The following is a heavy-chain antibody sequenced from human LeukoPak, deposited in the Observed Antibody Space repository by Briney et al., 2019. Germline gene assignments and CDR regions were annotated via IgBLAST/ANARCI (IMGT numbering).Heavy chain of an antibody. CDR2: ISGSGGST. CDR3: AKDLSTAISSG. D-gene: IGHD6-25*01. V-gene: IGHV3-23*01. Sequence: GGSLRLSCAASGFTFSSYGMSWVRQAPGKGLEWVSAISGSGGSTYYADSVKGRFTISRDNSKNTLYLQMNSLRAEDTALYYCAKDLSTAISSGWGQGTMVTVSS. CDR1: GFTFSSYG. J-gene: IGHJ3*01.